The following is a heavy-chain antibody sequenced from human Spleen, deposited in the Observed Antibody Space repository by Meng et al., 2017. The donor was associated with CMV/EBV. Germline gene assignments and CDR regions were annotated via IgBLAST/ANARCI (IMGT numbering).Heavy chain of an antibody. Sequence: KASRGTSRNYDLRWVRQAPGQGLEWMRAIIPIYAASNYAQKFQGRVTITTDESTTTAYMELSSLTSEDTAAYYCAKGGAAALYNWFDPWGQGTLVTVSS. V-gene: IGHV1-69*05. CDR1: RGTSRNYD. J-gene: IGHJ5*02. CDR3: AKGGAAALYNWFDP. CDR2: IIPIYAAS. D-gene: IGHD6-13*01.